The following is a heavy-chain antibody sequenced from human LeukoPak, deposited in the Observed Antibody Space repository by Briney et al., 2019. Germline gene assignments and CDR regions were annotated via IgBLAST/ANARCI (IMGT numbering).Heavy chain of an antibody. CDR3: ARESIGGYGFDY. J-gene: IGHJ4*02. CDR2: ISAQNGNT. CDR1: GYTFTSYA. V-gene: IGHV1-18*01. Sequence: GASVKVSCKASGYTFTSYAMNWVRQAPGQGLEWMEWISAQNGNTNYMQQFLGGVTMTRDTSASTVYMELRSLKSDDTAVYYCARESIGGYGFDYWGQGTPVTVAS. D-gene: IGHD6-25*01.